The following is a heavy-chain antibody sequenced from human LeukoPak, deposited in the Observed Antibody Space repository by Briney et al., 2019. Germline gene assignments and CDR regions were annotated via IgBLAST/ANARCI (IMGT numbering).Heavy chain of an antibody. J-gene: IGHJ4*02. CDR1: GGSISSSSYY. Sequence: SETLSLTCTVSGGSISSSSYYLGWIRQPPGKGLEWIVSIYYSGSTYYNPSLKSRVTISVDTSKNQFSLKLSSVTAADTAVYYCARGAPYYCSGGSCYHTRSFDYWGQGTLVTVSS. D-gene: IGHD2-15*01. CDR3: ARGAPYYCSGGSCYHTRSFDY. CDR2: IYYSGST. V-gene: IGHV4-39*01.